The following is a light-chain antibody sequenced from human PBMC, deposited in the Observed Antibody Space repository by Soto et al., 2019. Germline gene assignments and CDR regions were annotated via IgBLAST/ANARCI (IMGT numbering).Light chain of an antibody. CDR3: QSFDKYLSAVV. CDR2: DNT. CDR1: SSDIGAGYR. J-gene: IGLJ2*01. Sequence: QSVLTQPPSVSGAPGERVTLSCTGISSDIGAGYRVRWYQQVPGTATKLLIYDNTNQPSGFSVRFSGSKSGTSATLSISGPQAEDEADYYCQSFDKYLSAVVFGGGTKVTVL. V-gene: IGLV1-40*01.